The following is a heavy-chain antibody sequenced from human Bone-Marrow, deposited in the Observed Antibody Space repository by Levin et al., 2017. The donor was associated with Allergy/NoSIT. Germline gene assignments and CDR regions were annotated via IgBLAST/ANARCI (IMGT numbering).Heavy chain of an antibody. CDR1: GFTFSNYF. CDR2: INTDGSSA. D-gene: IGHD6-13*01. V-gene: IGHV3-74*01. CDR3: TGSSWYYFDF. Sequence: GGSLRLSCVASGFTFSNYFMQWVRQAPGKGLVWVSRINTDGSSARYADSMKGRFTISRDNAKNTVYLEMNSLRAEDTAVYYCTGSSWYYFDFWGQGALVTVSS. J-gene: IGHJ4*02.